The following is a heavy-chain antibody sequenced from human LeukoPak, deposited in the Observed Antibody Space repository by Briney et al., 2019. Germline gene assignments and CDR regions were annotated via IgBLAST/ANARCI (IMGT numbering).Heavy chain of an antibody. CDR1: GFTFSSYA. V-gene: IGHV3-23*01. CDR3: AKDHGEDYDFWSGYYRPGGMDV. D-gene: IGHD3-3*01. Sequence: GGSLRLSCAASGFTFSSYAMSWVRQAPGKGLEWVSAISGSGGSAYYADSVKGRFTISRDNSKNTLYLQMNSLRAEDTAVYYCAKDHGEDYDFWSGYYRPGGMDVWGQGTTVTVSS. CDR2: ISGSGGSA. J-gene: IGHJ6*02.